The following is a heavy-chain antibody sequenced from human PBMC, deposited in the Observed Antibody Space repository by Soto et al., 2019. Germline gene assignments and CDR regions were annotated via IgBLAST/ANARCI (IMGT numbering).Heavy chain of an antibody. D-gene: IGHD3-22*01. V-gene: IGHV5-51*01. CDR1: GYSFTSYW. J-gene: IGHJ3*02. CDR2: IYPGDSDT. CDR3: ARHSRTYYYDSSGYPDAFDI. Sequence: RKISCKGSGYSFTSYWIGWVRQMPGKGLEWMGIIYPGDSDTRYSPSFQGQVTISADKSISTAYLQWSSLKASDTAMYYCARHSRTYYYDSSGYPDAFDIWGQGTMVTVS.